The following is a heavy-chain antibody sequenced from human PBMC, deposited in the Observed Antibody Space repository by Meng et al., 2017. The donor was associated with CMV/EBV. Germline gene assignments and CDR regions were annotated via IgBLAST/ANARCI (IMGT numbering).Heavy chain of an antibody. Sequence: LPCAVYGGSFSGYYWSWVRQPPGKGLEWIGEINHSGSTNYNPSLKSRVTISVDTSKNQFSLKLSSVTAADTAVYYCARFGELEWFDPWGQGTLVTVSS. J-gene: IGHJ5*02. CDR1: GGSFSGYY. V-gene: IGHV4-34*01. CDR3: ARFGELEWFDP. D-gene: IGHD3-10*01. CDR2: INHSGST.